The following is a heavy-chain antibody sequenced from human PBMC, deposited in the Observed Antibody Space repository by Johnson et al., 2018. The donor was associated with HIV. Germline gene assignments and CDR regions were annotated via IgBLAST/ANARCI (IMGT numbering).Heavy chain of an antibody. CDR2: ISYDGINK. D-gene: IGHD7-27*01. CDR3: ARVGTVRDAFDI. CDR1: GFTFSSYG. J-gene: IGHJ3*02. V-gene: IGHV3-30*03. Sequence: QMLLVESGGGVVQPGRSLRLSCAASGFTFSSYGMHWVRQAPGKGLEWVAVISYDGINKYYADSVKGRFTISRDNSKNTLYLQMNSLRAEDTAVYYCARVGTVRDAFDIWGQGTMVTVSS.